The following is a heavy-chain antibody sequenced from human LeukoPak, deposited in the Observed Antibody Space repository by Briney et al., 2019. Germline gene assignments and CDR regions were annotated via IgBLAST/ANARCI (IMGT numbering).Heavy chain of an antibody. Sequence: GGSLRLSCAASGVTFSDYYMSWIRQAPGKGLEWVSYISSSGSTIYYADSVKGRFTISRDNARNSLYLQMNSLRAEDTAVYYCARDPRYYYDSSGYFNDASDIWGQGTMVTVSS. J-gene: IGHJ3*02. V-gene: IGHV3-11*01. CDR1: GVTFSDYY. CDR2: ISSSGSTI. D-gene: IGHD3-22*01. CDR3: ARDPRYYYDSSGYFNDASDI.